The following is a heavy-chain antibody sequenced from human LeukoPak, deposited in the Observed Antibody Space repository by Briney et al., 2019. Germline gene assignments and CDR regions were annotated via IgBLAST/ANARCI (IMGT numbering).Heavy chain of an antibody. CDR3: AKDQPLRYFVSFTPAVFDY. CDR1: GVTFRTDA. V-gene: IGHV3-23*01. J-gene: IGHJ4*02. D-gene: IGHD3-9*01. CDR2: ISGSGGST. Sequence: GGSLRLSCVAPGVTFRTDAMSGVRQAPGKGLEWVSAISGSGGSTYYADSVKGRFTISRDNSKNTLYLQMNSLRAEDTAVYYCAKDQPLRYFVSFTPAVFDYWGQGTLVTVSS.